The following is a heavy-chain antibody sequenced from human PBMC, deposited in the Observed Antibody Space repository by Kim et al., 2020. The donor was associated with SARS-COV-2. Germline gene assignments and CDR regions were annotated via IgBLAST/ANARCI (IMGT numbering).Heavy chain of an antibody. D-gene: IGHD3-9*01. CDR2: ISWNSGSI. Sequence: GGSLRLSCAASGFTFDDYAMHWVRQAPGKGLEWVSGISWNSGSIGYADSVKGRFTISRDNAKNSLYLQMNSLRAEDTALYYCAKTQTRYFDWLLYSAFDYWGQGTLVTVSS. CDR1: GFTFDDYA. CDR3: AKTQTRYFDWLLYSAFDY. J-gene: IGHJ4*02. V-gene: IGHV3-9*01.